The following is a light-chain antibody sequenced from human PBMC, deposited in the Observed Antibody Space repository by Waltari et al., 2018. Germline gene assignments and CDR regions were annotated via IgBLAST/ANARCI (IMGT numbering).Light chain of an antibody. J-gene: IGLJ2*01. CDR3: SSYTASTTLI. CDR2: DVS. CDR1: SSDIGYYNY. Sequence: QSALTQPASVSGSPGQSITISCTGTSSDIGYYNYVSWYQQHPGKAPKIMIYDVSNRPSGVSNRFSGSKSGHTASLTISGLQAEDEADYYCSSYTASTTLIFGGGTKLTVL. V-gene: IGLV2-14*01.